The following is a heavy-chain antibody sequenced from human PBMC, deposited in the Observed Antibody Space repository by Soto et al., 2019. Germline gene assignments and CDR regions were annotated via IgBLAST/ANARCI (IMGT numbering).Heavy chain of an antibody. Sequence: LRLSCAASGFTFSSYGIHWVRQAPGKGLEWVAVISYDGSNKYYADSVKGRFTISRDNSKNTVNLQMNSLRAEDTAVYYCAKDSISDYYDSSGYLDYWGQGTLVTVSS. J-gene: IGHJ4*02. D-gene: IGHD3-22*01. V-gene: IGHV3-30*18. CDR2: ISYDGSNK. CDR1: GFTFSSYG. CDR3: AKDSISDYYDSSGYLDY.